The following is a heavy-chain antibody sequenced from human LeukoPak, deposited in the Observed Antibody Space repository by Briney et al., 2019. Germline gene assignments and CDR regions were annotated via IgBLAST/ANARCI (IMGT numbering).Heavy chain of an antibody. J-gene: IGHJ5*02. Sequence: SVKVSCKASGGTFSSYAISWVRQAPGQGLEWMGRIIPILGIANYAQKFQGRVTITADKSTSTAYMELSSLRSEDTAVYYCARIAGAGGITMIVGPSPWGQGTLVTVSS. CDR3: ARIAGAGGITMIVGPSP. CDR2: IIPILGIA. V-gene: IGHV1-69*04. D-gene: IGHD3-22*01. CDR1: GGTFSSYA.